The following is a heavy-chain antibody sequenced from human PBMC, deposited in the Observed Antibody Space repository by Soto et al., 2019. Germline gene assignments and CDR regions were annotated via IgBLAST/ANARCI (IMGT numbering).Heavy chain of an antibody. CDR1: GYTFTSYD. J-gene: IGHJ4*02. V-gene: IGHV1-8*01. D-gene: IGHD5-12*01. CDR3: ARATEYSGYDFEEFDY. CDR2: MNPNSGNT. Sequence: ASVKVSCKASGYTFTSYDINWVRQATGQGLEWMGWMNPNSGNTGYAQKFQGRVTMTRNTSISTAYMELSSLRSEDTAVYYCARATEYSGYDFEEFDYWGQGTLVTVSS.